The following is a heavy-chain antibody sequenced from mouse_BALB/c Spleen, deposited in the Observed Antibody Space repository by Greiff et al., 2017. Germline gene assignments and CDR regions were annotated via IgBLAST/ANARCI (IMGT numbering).Heavy chain of an antibody. CDR3: ARDGKEYFDY. J-gene: IGHJ2*01. Sequence: QVQLQQSGPELVKPGASVKISCKASGYAFSSSWMNWVKQRPGQGLEWIGRIYPGDGDTNYNGKFKGKATLTADKSSSTAYMQLSSLTSVDSAVYFCARDGKEYFDYWGQGTTLTVSS. D-gene: IGHD2-1*01. CDR2: IYPGDGDT. CDR1: GYAFSSSW. V-gene: IGHV1-82*01.